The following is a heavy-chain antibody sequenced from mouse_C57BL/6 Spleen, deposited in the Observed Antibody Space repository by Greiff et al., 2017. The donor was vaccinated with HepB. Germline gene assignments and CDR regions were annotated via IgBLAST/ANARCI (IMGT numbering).Heavy chain of an antibody. Sequence: VQLQQSGAELMKPGASVKLSCKATGYTFTGYWIEWVKQRPGHGLEWIGEILPGSGSTNYNEKFKGKATFTADTSSNTAYMQLSSLTTEDSAIYYCARSAPVYYDYDRVFYYAMDYWGQGTSVTVSS. J-gene: IGHJ4*01. V-gene: IGHV1-9*01. CDR1: GYTFTGYW. CDR2: ILPGSGST. D-gene: IGHD2-4*01. CDR3: ARSAPVYYDYDRVFYYAMDY.